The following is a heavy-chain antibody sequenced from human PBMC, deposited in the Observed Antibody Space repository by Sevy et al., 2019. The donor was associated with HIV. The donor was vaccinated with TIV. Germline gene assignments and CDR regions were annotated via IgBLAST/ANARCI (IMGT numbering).Heavy chain of an antibody. V-gene: IGHV3-30-3*01. CDR3: ARSAVAGIEAWFDP. CDR1: GFTFSRHA. CDR2: ILYDGSNK. J-gene: IGHJ5*02. Sequence: GGSLRLSCVGCGFTFSRHAMHWVRQAPGKGLEWVAVILYDGSNKYYADSVKGRFTISRDNSKNTLDLEMNSLRPEDTAVYYCARSAVAGIEAWFDPWGLGTLVTVPS. D-gene: IGHD6-19*01.